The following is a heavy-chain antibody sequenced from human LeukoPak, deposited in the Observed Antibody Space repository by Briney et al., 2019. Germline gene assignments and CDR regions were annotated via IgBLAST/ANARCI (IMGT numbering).Heavy chain of an antibody. J-gene: IGHJ4*02. V-gene: IGHV4-4*02. CDR2: IYHSGST. Sequence: SETLSLTCTVSGGSISSSNWWSWVRQPPGKGLEWIGEIYHSGSTNYNPSLKSRVTMSVDKSKNQLSLKLSSVTAADTAVYYCAKGLDSSGYYSFDYWGQGTLVTVSS. CDR3: AKGLDSSGYYSFDY. CDR1: GGSISSSNW. D-gene: IGHD3-22*01.